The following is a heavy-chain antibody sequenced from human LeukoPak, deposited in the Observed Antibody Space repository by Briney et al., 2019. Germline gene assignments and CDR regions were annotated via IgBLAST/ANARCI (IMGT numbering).Heavy chain of an antibody. V-gene: IGHV3-21*01. Sequence: PGGSLRLSCAASGFTFSSYSMNWVRQAPGKGLEWVSSISSSSSYIYYADSVKGRFTISRDNAKNSLYLQMDSLRAEDTAVYYCARSPCSGGSCYLLSAFDIWGQGTMVTVSS. D-gene: IGHD2-15*01. CDR3: ARSPCSGGSCYLLSAFDI. CDR2: ISSSSSYI. J-gene: IGHJ3*02. CDR1: GFTFSSYS.